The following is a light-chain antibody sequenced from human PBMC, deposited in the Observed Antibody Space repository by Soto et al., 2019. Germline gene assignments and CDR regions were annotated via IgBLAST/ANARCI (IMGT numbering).Light chain of an antibody. CDR2: WSS. CDR1: QSILDRSTNKYY. Sequence: DIVMTQSPDSLAVSLGERATFNCKSSQSILDRSTNKYYLAWYQQKSGQPPKLLIYWSSLREAGVPDRFTGSGSGTDFTLPISSLQAEDVAVYYCQQYFTSPWTFGQGTKVEI. CDR3: QQYFTSPWT. V-gene: IGKV4-1*01. J-gene: IGKJ1*01.